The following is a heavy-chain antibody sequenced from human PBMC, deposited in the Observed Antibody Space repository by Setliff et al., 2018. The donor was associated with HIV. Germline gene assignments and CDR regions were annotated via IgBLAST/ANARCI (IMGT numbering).Heavy chain of an antibody. D-gene: IGHD1-26*01. CDR3: ARARLQGIVTAVGPRDNRLDP. Sequence: ASVKVSCKASGYNFINYGISWVRQAPGQGLEWMGRISAYNGNTDYAPRLLGRVTMTTDTFTSTAYMELRSLSSDDTAVYYCARARLQGIVTAVGPRDNRLDPWGQGTRVTV. CDR2: ISAYNGNT. J-gene: IGHJ5*02. V-gene: IGHV1-18*01. CDR1: GYNFINYG.